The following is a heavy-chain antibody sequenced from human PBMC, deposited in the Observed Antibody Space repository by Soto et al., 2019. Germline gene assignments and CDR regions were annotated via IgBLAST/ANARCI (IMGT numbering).Heavy chain of an antibody. D-gene: IGHD2-8*01. V-gene: IGHV3-30*18. CDR2: ISYDGSHQ. Sequence: PGGSLRLSCAASGFTFSNYGMHWARQTPGKGLEWVAVISYDGSHQFCTDSVKGRFTISRDNSKNTLYLQMNSLKTEDTAMYYCAKDPKCCTIGSHFLDNWFDPWGQGTLLTVS. CDR3: AKDPKCCTIGSHFLDNWFDP. J-gene: IGHJ5*02. CDR1: GFTFSNYG.